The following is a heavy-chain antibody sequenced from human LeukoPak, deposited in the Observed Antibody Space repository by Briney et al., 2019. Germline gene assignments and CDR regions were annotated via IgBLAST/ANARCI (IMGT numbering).Heavy chain of an antibody. CDR2: ISVDGESA. CDR1: GFSGGSSG. V-gene: IGHV3-23*01. D-gene: IGHD6-19*01. J-gene: IGHJ4*02. Sequence: WGSLSLSCAVSGFSGGSSGMSWVRQAQGMGLEWISDISVDGESAYYADSVKGRFFISRDNSRNTLYLQLSSLRVEDTTVYYGAQGYLSGWNPNWGQGSLVSVSS. CDR3: AQGYLSGWNPN.